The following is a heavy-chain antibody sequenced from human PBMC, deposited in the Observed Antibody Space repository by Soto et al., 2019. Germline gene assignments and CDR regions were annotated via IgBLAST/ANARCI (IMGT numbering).Heavy chain of an antibody. J-gene: IGHJ4*02. CDR1: GFTFSNAW. Sequence: GGSLRLSCAASGFTFSNAWMSWVRQAPGKGLEWVGRIKSKTDGGTTDYAAPVKGRFTISRDDSKNTLYLQMNSLKTEDTEVYYCPNSYGDYEFDYWGQGTLVTVSS. V-gene: IGHV3-15*01. D-gene: IGHD4-17*01. CDR2: IKSKTDGGTT. CDR3: PNSYGDYEFDY.